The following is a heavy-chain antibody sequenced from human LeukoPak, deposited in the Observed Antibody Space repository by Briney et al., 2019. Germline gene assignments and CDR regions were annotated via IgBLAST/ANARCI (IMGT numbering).Heavy chain of an antibody. Sequence: SETLSLTCTVSGGSISSYYWSWIRQPPGKGLEWIGYIYYSGSTNYNPSLKSRVTISVDTSKNQFSLKLSSVTAADTAVYYCARGDNQLPLTLFGYWGQGTLVTVSS. D-gene: IGHD2-2*01. CDR1: GGSISSYY. CDR2: IYYSGST. V-gene: IGHV4-59*01. J-gene: IGHJ4*02. CDR3: ARGDNQLPLTLFGY.